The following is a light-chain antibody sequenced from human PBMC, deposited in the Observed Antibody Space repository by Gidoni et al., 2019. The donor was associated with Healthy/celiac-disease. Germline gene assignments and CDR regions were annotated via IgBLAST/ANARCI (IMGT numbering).Light chain of an antibody. CDR2: QDS. Sequence: SYELTHPPSVSVSPGQTASITCSGDKLGDKYACWYQQKPGQSHVLVIYQDSKRPSGIPERFSGSNSGNTATLTISGTQAMDEADYYCQAWDSSTYVFGTGTKVTVL. CDR1: KLGDKY. V-gene: IGLV3-1*01. J-gene: IGLJ1*01. CDR3: QAWDSSTYV.